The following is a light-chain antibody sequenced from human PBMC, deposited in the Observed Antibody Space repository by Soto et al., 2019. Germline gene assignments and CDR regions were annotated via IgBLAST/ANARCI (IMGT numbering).Light chain of an antibody. J-gene: IGKJ4*01. CDR2: GAT. Sequence: EIVMTQSPATLSVSPGERVTLSCRASQSVSTRLAWYQHKPGQSPRLLISGATTGATGIPPRLSASGSGTDFTLTVNSLPSEDIAVYYCQQYHNWPVTFGGGTKVEIK. V-gene: IGKV3-15*01. CDR1: QSVSTR. CDR3: QQYHNWPVT.